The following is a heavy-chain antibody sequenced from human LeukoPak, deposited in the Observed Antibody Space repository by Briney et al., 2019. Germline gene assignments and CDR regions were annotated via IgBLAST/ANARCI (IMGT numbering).Heavy chain of an antibody. CDR2: FDPEDGET. V-gene: IGHV1-24*01. CDR1: GYTLTELS. D-gene: IGHD3-22*01. CDR3: ARGNPAYYYDSSGYPLFDY. J-gene: IGHJ4*02. Sequence: ASVKVSCKVSGYTLTELSMHWVRQAPGKGLEWMGGFDPEDGETIYAQKFQGRVTMTEDTSTDTAYMELSSLRSEDTAVYYCARGNPAYYYDSSGYPLFDYWGQGTLVTVSS.